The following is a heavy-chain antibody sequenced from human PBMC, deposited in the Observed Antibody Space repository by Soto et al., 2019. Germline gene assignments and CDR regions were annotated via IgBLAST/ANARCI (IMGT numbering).Heavy chain of an antibody. CDR2: ISSSSSYI. CDR1: GFTFSSYS. J-gene: IGHJ2*01. CDR3: ARDGVFLVATEPGYFDL. V-gene: IGHV3-21*01. D-gene: IGHD5-12*01. Sequence: EVQLVESGGGLVKPGGSLRLSCAASGFTFSSYSMNWVRQAPGKGLEWVSSISSSSSYIYYADSVKGRFTISRDNAKNSLYLQMNSLRAEDTAVYYCARDGVFLVATEPGYFDLWGRGTLVTVSS.